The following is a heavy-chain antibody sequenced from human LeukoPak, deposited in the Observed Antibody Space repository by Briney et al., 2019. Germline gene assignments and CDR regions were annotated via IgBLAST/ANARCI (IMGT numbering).Heavy chain of an antibody. CDR2: ISGSGGST. D-gene: IGHD4-17*01. V-gene: IGHV3-23*01. CDR1: GFTFSSYA. CDR3: AKATTVTKGPLDY. J-gene: IGHJ4*02. Sequence: GGSLRLSCAASGFTFSSYAMSWVRQAPGKGLEWVSVISGSGGSTYYADSVKGRFTISRDNSKNTLYLQMNSLRAEDTAVYYCAKATTVTKGPLDYWGQGTLVTVSS.